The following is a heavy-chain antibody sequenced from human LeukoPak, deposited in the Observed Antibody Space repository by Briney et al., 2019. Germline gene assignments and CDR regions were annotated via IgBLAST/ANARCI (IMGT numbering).Heavy chain of an antibody. D-gene: IGHD3-22*01. CDR2: IYSGGST. J-gene: IGHJ3*02. Sequence: GGSLRLSCAASGFTVSSNYMSWVRQAPGKGLEWVSVIYSGGSTYYADSVKGRFTISGDNSKNTLYLQMNSLRAEDTAVYYCARGVVVIDDAFDIWGQGTMVTVSS. CDR1: GFTVSSNY. CDR3: ARGVVVIDDAFDI. V-gene: IGHV3-53*01.